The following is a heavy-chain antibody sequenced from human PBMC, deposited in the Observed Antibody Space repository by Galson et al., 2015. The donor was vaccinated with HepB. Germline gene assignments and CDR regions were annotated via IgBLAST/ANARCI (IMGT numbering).Heavy chain of an antibody. Sequence: SVKVSCKASGYTFTDYYLHWVRQAPGQGLEWMGWINPNTGDTKVAQKFQDWVTMTRDTSISTAYMDLTRLTSDDTALYYCAREERGYSGYQVYYYGMGVWGQGTTVTVSS. CDR1: GYTFTDYY. CDR2: INPNTGDT. V-gene: IGHV1-2*04. CDR3: AREERGYSGYQVYYYGMGV. J-gene: IGHJ6*02. D-gene: IGHD5-12*01.